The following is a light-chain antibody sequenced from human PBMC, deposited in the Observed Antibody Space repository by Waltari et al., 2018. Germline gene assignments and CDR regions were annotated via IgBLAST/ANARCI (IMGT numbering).Light chain of an antibody. V-gene: IGLV1-44*01. CDR1: SSNIGSNT. CDR2: SNN. J-gene: IGLJ3*02. CDR3: AAWDDSLNGWV. Sequence: QSVLTQPPSASGTPGQRVTISCSGSSSNIGSNTVNWYQQLPGTAPNLLIYSNNQRPTWAPVRFSGPTSGTSALLAISGLHSEDEADYYCAAWDDSLNGWVFGGGTKLTVL.